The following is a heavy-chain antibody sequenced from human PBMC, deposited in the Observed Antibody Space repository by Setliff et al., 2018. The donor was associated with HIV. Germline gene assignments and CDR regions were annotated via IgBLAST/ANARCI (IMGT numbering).Heavy chain of an antibody. D-gene: IGHD4-17*01. CDR3: AKGGDDYYYYFMDV. CDR1: GYGFTRKI. Sequence: ASVKVSCKASGYGFTRKIIHWVRQAPGQRLEWMGWINGVDGYTKCSQKFRDRLTITSDTSASTAYMELSNLKSEDTAIYYCAKGGDDYYYYFMDVWGKGTTVTVSS. V-gene: IGHV1-3*01. J-gene: IGHJ6*03. CDR2: INGVDGYT.